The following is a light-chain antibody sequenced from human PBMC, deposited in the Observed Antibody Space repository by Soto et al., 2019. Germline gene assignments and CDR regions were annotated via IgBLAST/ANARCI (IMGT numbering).Light chain of an antibody. CDR2: GAS. CDR3: QQSGDTPPWT. Sequence: QMPHSPSSVSASVGEIVTTSRMASQGISSWLAWYQQKPGKAPKLLIYGASSLQSGVPSRFSGSGSGTDFTLTIRSLQPEDFATYYCQQSGDTPPWTCGQGTKGAIK. CDR1: QGISSW. V-gene: IGKV1-12*01. J-gene: IGKJ1*01.